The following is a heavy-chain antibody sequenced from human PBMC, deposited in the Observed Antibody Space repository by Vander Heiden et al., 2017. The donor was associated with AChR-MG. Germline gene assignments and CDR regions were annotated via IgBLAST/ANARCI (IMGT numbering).Heavy chain of an antibody. D-gene: IGHD1-26*01. J-gene: IGHJ6*02. CDR2: KRYDGSNK. CDR3: AKENDSESYYYYYYYGMDV. CDR1: GFTFSRHG. Sequence: QVQLVESGGGVVQPGGSLRPSCAASGFTFSRHGLHWVRQAPGKGLEWVAFKRYDGSNKYYADSVKGRFTISRDNSKNTLYLQMNSLRADDTAVYYCAKENDSESYYYYYYYGMDVWGHGTTVTVSS. V-gene: IGHV3-30*02.